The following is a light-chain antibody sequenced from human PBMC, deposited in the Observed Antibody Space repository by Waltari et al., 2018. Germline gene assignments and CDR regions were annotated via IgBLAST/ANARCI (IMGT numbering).Light chain of an antibody. Sequence: DIVMTQSPDSLAVSLGERATIHCKSSQRVLYSSNNKNYLAWYQQKPGQPPKLLIYWASTRASGVPDRFSGSGSGTDFTLTISSLRAEDVAVYYCQQYYSTPPVTFGQGTRLEIK. CDR2: WAS. J-gene: IGKJ5*01. CDR1: QRVLYSSNNKNY. CDR3: QQYYSTPPVT. V-gene: IGKV4-1*01.